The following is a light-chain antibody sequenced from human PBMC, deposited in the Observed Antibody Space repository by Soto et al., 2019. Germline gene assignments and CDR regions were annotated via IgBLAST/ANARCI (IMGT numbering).Light chain of an antibody. CDR2: EVS. Sequence: QSALTQPASVSGSPGQSITISCTGTSSDVGAYNYVCWYQQHPGKAPKLIIYEVSNRPSGVSDRFSGSRSGNTASLTISGLQADDEADYYCSSYTTTNPLLFGGGTKVTVL. J-gene: IGLJ2*01. CDR1: SSDVGAYNY. V-gene: IGLV2-14*03. CDR3: SSYTTTNPLL.